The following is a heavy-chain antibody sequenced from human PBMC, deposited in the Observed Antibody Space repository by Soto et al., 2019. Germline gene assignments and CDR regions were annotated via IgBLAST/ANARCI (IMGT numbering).Heavy chain of an antibody. CDR2: IYSNGDT. Sequence: EVQLVETGGGLIQPGGSLRLSCAASGFSVGSNYMTWVRQSPGKGLEWVSLIYSNGDTDYADSVKGRFSISRDNFKNTLYLQMNNLRAEDTAVYHCARKSDSSDVPEADGVWGRGTLVTVSS. D-gene: IGHD2-8*01. CDR3: ARKSDSSDVPEADGV. CDR1: GFSVGSNY. V-gene: IGHV3-53*02. J-gene: IGHJ4*02.